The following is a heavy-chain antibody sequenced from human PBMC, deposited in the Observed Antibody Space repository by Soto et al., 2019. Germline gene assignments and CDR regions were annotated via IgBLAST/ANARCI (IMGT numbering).Heavy chain of an antibody. CDR1: GGSISSSSSS. Sequence: PSETLSLTCTVSGGSISSSSSSWGCIRQPPGKGLEWLGIISYSGSTSYSPSLKSRGTISVDAAKNLFSLKLSSVWAAERGVDYCATTCVTYVVVGPASKDYLGVWGKWTTVTDSS. CDR3: ATTCVTYVVVGPASKDYLGV. CDR2: ISYSGST. D-gene: IGHD2-2*01. V-gene: IGHV4-39*01. J-gene: IGHJ6*03.